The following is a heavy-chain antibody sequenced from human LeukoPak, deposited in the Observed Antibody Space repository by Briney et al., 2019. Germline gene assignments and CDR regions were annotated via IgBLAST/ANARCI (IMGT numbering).Heavy chain of an antibody. J-gene: IGHJ4*02. CDR3: AKAFWGGYYSSSNWDY. Sequence: PGGSLRLSCAASGFTFSSYAMSWDRQAPAKGLEWVSAISGSGGITYYADSGEGRFTISRDNYKNTLYLQMDSLRAEDTDVYYCAKAFWGGYYSSSNWDYWGQGTLVTVSS. CDR1: GFTFSSYA. CDR2: ISGSGGIT. D-gene: IGHD3-3*01. V-gene: IGHV3-23*01.